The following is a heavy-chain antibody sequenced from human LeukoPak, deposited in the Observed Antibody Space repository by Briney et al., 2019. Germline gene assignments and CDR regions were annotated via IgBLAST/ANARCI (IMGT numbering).Heavy chain of an antibody. Sequence: SETLSLTCTVSGGSISSSSYYWGWIRQPPGKGLEWIGSIYYSGSTYYNPSLKSRVTISVDTSKNQFSLKLSSVTAADTAVYYCARDSSRLSLRIWGQGTLVTVSS. CDR2: IYYSGST. V-gene: IGHV4-39*07. CDR3: ARDSSRLSLRI. D-gene: IGHD4-17*01. J-gene: IGHJ4*02. CDR1: GGSISSSSYY.